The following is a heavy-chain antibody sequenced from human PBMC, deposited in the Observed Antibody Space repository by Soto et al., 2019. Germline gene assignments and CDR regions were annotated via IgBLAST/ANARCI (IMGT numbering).Heavy chain of an antibody. J-gene: IGHJ6*02. CDR3: ARDGGYYGSGPYGMDV. D-gene: IGHD3-10*01. CDR2: VNSDGSST. V-gene: IGHV3-74*01. CDR1: GFTFSSYW. Sequence: EVQLVESGGGLVQPGGSLRLSCAASGFTFSSYWMHWVRQAPGKGLVWVSRVNSDGSSTSYADYVKGRFTISRDNAKNTLDLQMNSLRAEDTAVYYCARDGGYYGSGPYGMDVWGQGTTVTVSS.